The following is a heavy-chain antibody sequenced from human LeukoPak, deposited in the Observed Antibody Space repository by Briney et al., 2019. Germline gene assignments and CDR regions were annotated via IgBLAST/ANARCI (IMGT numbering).Heavy chain of an antibody. D-gene: IGHD3-22*01. V-gene: IGHV4-31*03. CDR1: GGSISSGGYY. J-gene: IGHJ4*02. CDR3: ARGEPKYYYDSISPPRYYFDY. CDR2: IYYSGST. Sequence: SQTLSLTCTVSGGSISSGGYYWSWIRQHPGKGLEWIGYIYYSGSTYYNPSLKSRVTISVDTSKNQFSLKLSSVTAADTAVYYCARGEPKYYYDSISPPRYYFDYWGQGTLVTVSS.